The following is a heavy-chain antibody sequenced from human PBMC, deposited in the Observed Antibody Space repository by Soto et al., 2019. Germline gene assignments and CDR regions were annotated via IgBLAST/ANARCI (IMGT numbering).Heavy chain of an antibody. J-gene: IGHJ6*03. D-gene: IGHD4-4*01. CDR3: ARGPGAVTTLAVRYYYYYYYMDV. V-gene: IGHV4-34*01. CDR2: INHSGST. Sequence: SETLSLTCAVYGGSFSGYYWSWIRQPPGKGLEWIGEINHSGSTNYNPSLKSRVTISVDTSKNQFSLKLSSVTAADTAVYYCARGPGAVTTLAVRYYYYYYYMDVWGKGTTVTVSS. CDR1: GGSFSGYY.